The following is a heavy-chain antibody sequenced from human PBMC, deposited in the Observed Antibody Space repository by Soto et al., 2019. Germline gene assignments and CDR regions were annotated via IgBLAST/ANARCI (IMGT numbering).Heavy chain of an antibody. D-gene: IGHD3-10*01. CDR3: GRVPRVRGVINSSYYYYGMDV. Sequence: SETLSLTCAVYGGSFSGYYWSWIRQPPGKGLEWIGEINHSGSTNYNPSLKSRVTISVDTSKNQFSLKLSSVTAADTAVYYCGRVPRVRGVINSSYYYYGMDVWGQGTTVTVSS. J-gene: IGHJ6*02. CDR2: INHSGST. V-gene: IGHV4-34*01. CDR1: GGSFSGYY.